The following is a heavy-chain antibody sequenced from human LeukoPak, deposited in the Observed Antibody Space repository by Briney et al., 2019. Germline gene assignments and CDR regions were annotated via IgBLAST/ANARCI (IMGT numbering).Heavy chain of an antibody. CDR3: AKPLAAAGYFDY. Sequence: GGSLRLSCAASGFTFSSYGMHWVRQAPGKGLEWVAFIRYDGGNKYYADSVKGRFTISRDNSRNTLYLQMNSLRAEDTAVYYCAKPLAAAGYFDYWGQGTLVTVSS. V-gene: IGHV3-30*02. D-gene: IGHD6-13*01. CDR1: GFTFSSYG. CDR2: IRYDGGNK. J-gene: IGHJ4*02.